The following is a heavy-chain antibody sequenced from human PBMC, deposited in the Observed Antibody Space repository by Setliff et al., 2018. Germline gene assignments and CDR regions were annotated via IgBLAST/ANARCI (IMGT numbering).Heavy chain of an antibody. J-gene: IGHJ3*01. CDR1: GFTFSYAW. V-gene: IGHV3-15*07. CDR3: VHNADFIGTFNT. D-gene: IGHD2-8*01. Sequence: PGGSLRLSCAASGFTFSYAWMHWVRQAPGKGLEWVGRSKSKTAGGTIDYAAPVEGRFTISRDDSKNTVYLQMSSLKIEDTAVYYCVHNADFIGTFNTWGQGTMVTVS. CDR2: SKSKTAGGTI.